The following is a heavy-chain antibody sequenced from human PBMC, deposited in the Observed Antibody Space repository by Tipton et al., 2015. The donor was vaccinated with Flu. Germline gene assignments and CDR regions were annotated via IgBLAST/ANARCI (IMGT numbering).Heavy chain of an antibody. D-gene: IGHD3-10*01. J-gene: IGHJ4*02. CDR1: GGSLSSYY. CDR3: ARGSGSGTFMIFDF. V-gene: IGHV4-4*07. Sequence: TLSLTCTVSGGSLSSYYWSWIRQPAGKGLEWIGRIYTSGGTKFNPSLRGRRTMSVDASKKEFSLKLSSVTAADTAVYYCARGSGSGTFMIFDFWGQGTLVTVSS. CDR2: IYTSGGT.